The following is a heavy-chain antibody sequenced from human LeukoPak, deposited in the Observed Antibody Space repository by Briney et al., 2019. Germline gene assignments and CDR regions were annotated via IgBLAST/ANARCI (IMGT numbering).Heavy chain of an antibody. V-gene: IGHV3-23*01. D-gene: IGHD6-19*01. J-gene: IGHJ4*02. Sequence: GGSLRLSCAASGFTFSSYAMSWVRQAPGKGLEWVSSISGSGGSKYYADSVKGRFTISRDNSKNTLYLQMNSLRAEDTAVYYCAKLTAYSSGWYRKNFDYWGQGTLVTASS. CDR3: AKLTAYSSGWYRKNFDY. CDR1: GFTFSSYA. CDR2: ISGSGGSK.